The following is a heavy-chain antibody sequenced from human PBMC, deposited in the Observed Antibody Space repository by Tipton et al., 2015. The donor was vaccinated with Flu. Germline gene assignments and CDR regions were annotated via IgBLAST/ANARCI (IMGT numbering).Heavy chain of an antibody. CDR2: INHSGST. Sequence: TLSLTCAVYGGSFSGYYWSWIRQPPGKGLEWIGEINHSGSTNYNPSLKSRVTISVDTSKNQFSLKLSSVTAADTAVYYCARRRGAPLRNKAARPFAGNSAPKPHVIWFDPWGQGTLVTVSS. CDR3: ARRRGAPLRNKAARPFAGNSAPKPHVIWFDP. V-gene: IGHV4-34*01. CDR1: GGSFSGYY. J-gene: IGHJ5*02. D-gene: IGHD6-6*01.